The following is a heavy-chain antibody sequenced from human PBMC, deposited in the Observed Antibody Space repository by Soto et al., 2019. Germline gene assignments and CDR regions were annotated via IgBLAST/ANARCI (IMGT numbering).Heavy chain of an antibody. V-gene: IGHV3-23*01. D-gene: IGHD6-19*01. CDR1: GFTFSTYA. CDR2: ISKSGGTT. Sequence: EVQLLESGGGLVQPGGSLRLSCAASGFTFSTYAMSWVRQAPGKGLEWVSTISKSGGTTYYADSVKGRFTISRDNSKNTVFLQTNSLRAEDTAVYYCARGAWCDCWGQGTLVTVSS. CDR3: ARGAWCDC. J-gene: IGHJ4*02.